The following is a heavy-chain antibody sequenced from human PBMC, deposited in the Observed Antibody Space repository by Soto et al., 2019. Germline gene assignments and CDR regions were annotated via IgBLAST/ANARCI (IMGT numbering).Heavy chain of an antibody. CDR1: GLTFSSYA. V-gene: IGHV3-23*01. D-gene: IGHD2-15*01. Sequence: GFLILSYAASGLTFSSYAMSLVRQAPGKGLEWVSSISGSGGSTYHADSEKGRFTISRDNSKNTLYLQMNSLRAEDTAVYYCAKDIVLVAATGPDCWGQGTLVTVYS. CDR2: ISGSGGST. J-gene: IGHJ4*02. CDR3: AKDIVLVAATGPDC.